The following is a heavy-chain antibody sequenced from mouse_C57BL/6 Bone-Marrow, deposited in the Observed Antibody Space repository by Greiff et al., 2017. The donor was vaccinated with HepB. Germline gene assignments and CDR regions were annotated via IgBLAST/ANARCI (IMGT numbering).Heavy chain of an antibody. CDR1: GYTFTSYW. J-gene: IGHJ2*01. V-gene: IGHV1-69*01. CDR2: IDPSDSYT. CDR3: ARAKFITTVVATWDFDY. Sequence: QVQLKQPGAELVMPGASVKLSCKASGYTFTSYWMHWVKQRPGQGLEWIGEIDPSDSYTNYNQKFKGKSTLTVDKSSSTAYMQLSSLTSEDSAVYYCARAKFITTVVATWDFDYWGQGTTLTVSS. D-gene: IGHD1-1*01.